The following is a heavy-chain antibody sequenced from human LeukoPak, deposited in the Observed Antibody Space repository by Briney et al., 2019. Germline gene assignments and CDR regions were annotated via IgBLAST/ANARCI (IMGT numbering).Heavy chain of an antibody. Sequence: GGSLRLSCAASGFTFSDYYMSWIRQAPGKGLEWVSYISPSDNGIYYADSVEGRFTISRDNAKNSLYLQMNSLRAEDTAVYYCARGKSGYCSGGSCRHYFDYWGQGTLVTVSS. V-gene: IGHV3-11*01. J-gene: IGHJ4*02. CDR3: ARGKSGYCSGGSCRHYFDY. CDR2: ISPSDNGI. D-gene: IGHD2-15*01. CDR1: GFTFSDYY.